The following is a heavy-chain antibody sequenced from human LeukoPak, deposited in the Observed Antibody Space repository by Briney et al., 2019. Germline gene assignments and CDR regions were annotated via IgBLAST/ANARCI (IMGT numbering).Heavy chain of an antibody. V-gene: IGHV3-74*01. Sequence: SGGSLRLSCAASGFTFTSYWMHWVRQAPGKGLMWVSRIEGDGNRITYADSVKGRFTISRDNAKNTLYLQMNSLRAEDTAVYYCARDTRPYYYGSGSYYNPDYWGQGTLVTVSS. CDR2: IEGDGNRI. CDR1: GFTFTSYW. D-gene: IGHD3-10*01. J-gene: IGHJ4*02. CDR3: ARDTRPYYYGSGSYYNPDY.